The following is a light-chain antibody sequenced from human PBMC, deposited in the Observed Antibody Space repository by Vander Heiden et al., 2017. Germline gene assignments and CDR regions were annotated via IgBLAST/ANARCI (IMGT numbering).Light chain of an antibody. CDR3: QQRSNGPPMYT. CDR1: QSVSSY. Sequence: EIVLTQPPATLSLSPGETATLSCRASQSVSSYLAWYQQKPGQAPRLRIYDASNRGTGIPARFSGSGSGTDFTLTISSLEPEDFAVYYCQQRSNGPPMYTFGQGTKLEIK. V-gene: IGKV3-11*01. CDR2: DAS. J-gene: IGKJ2*01.